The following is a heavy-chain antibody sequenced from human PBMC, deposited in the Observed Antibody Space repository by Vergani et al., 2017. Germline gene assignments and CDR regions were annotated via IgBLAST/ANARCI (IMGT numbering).Heavy chain of an antibody. Sequence: QVHLVESGGGVGQPGRSLRLSCVVSGFTSSYYGMHWVRQAPGKGLEWLAVISYDGTQKYYADSVKGRFTISRDNSKSTLYLQMNSLRTEDTAVYYCATKSCGTPGCQIGYFREWGQGTLVTVSS. J-gene: IGHJ1*01. CDR3: ATKSCGTPGCQIGYFRE. CDR1: GFTSSYYG. D-gene: IGHD1-1*01. CDR2: ISYDGTQK. V-gene: IGHV3-30*03.